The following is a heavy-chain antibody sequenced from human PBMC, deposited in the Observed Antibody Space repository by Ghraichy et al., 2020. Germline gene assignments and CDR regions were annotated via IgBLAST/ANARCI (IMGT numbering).Heavy chain of an antibody. D-gene: IGHD3-22*01. CDR3: ARHSYDSSGYYPN. CDR2: IYYSGST. V-gene: IGHV4-59*08. J-gene: IGHJ4*02. Sequence: SETLSLTCTVSGGSISSYYWSWIRQPPGKGLKWIGYIYYSGSTNYNPSLKSRVTISVDTSKNQFSLKLSSVTAADTAVYYCARHSYDSSGYYPNWGQGTLVTVSS. CDR1: GGSISSYY.